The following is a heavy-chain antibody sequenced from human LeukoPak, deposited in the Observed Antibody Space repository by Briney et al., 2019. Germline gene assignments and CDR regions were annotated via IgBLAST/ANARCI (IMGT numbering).Heavy chain of an antibody. CDR1: GYTFNDYY. V-gene: IGHV1-18*04. J-gene: IGHJ4*02. CDR3: ARVLRGANDY. Sequence: ASVKVSCKASGYTFNDYYMHWVRQAPGQGLEWMGWISAHNGNTNYAQKLQGRVTMTTDTSTSTAYMELRSLRSDDTAVYYCARVLRGANDYWGQGTLVTVSS. CDR2: ISAHNGNT. D-gene: IGHD3-10*01.